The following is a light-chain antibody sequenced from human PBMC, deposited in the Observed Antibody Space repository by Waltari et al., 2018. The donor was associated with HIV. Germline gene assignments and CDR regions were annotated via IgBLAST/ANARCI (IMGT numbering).Light chain of an antibody. CDR1: TLSKQC. CDR3: QSSDNSEHMI. J-gene: IGLJ2*01. V-gene: IGLV3-25*03. Sequence: SSELTQPPSVSVSPGQTARISRSGDTLSKQCAYGYQQKPGQAPVVVILIDTERPSGIPERFSGSSSGTTVTLTIRGVQAEDEADYYCQSSDNSEHMIFGGGTKLTVL. CDR2: IDT.